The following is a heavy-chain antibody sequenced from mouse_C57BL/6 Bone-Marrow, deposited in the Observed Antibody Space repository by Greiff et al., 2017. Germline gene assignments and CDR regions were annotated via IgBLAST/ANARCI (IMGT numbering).Heavy chain of an antibody. CDR3: ARERNDGRSG. CDR2: ISDGGSYT. Sequence: DVQLVESGGGLVKPGGSLKLSCAASGFTFSSYAMSWVRQTPDQSLEWVATISDGGSYTYYPDTVQGRFTISRDNAKNNLYLQMSHLKSEDTAMYYCARERNDGRSGWGQGTRVTVSA. CDR1: GFTFSSYA. D-gene: IGHD1-1*01. J-gene: IGHJ3*01. V-gene: IGHV5-4*01.